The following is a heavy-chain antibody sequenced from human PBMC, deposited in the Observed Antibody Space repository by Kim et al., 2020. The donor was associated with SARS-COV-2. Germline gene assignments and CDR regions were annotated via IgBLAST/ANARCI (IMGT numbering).Heavy chain of an antibody. V-gene: IGHV4-31*02. D-gene: IGHD6-13*01. Sequence: NPSLKSRVTISVDTSKNQFSLKLSSVTAADTAVYYCARDGGIAAAGGFDYWGQGTLVTVSS. J-gene: IGHJ4*02. CDR3: ARDGGIAAAGGFDY.